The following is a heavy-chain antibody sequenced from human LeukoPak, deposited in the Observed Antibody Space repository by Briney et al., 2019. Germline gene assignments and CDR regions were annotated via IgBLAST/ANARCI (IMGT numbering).Heavy chain of an antibody. D-gene: IGHD3-10*02. J-gene: IGHJ4*02. Sequence: SQTLSLTCAVSGGSISSGGYSWSWIRQPPGKGLEWIGYIYHSGSTYYNPSLKSRVTISVDRSKNQFSLQLNSVTPEDTAVYYCARARFVFGELTHHFFDYWGQGTLVTVSS. CDR3: ARARFVFGELTHHFFDY. CDR2: IYHSGST. CDR1: GGSISSGGYS. V-gene: IGHV4-30-2*01.